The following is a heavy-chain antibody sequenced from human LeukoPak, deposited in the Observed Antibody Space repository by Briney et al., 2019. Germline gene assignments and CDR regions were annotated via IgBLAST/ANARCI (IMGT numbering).Heavy chain of an antibody. D-gene: IGHD1-7*01. CDR2: IYTTGIT. CDR1: GGSIRSYY. CDR3: ARDRDWNYWFDA. V-gene: IGHV4-4*07. Sequence: SETLSLTCTVSGGSIRSYYWNWIRQPAGKGLEWIGRIYTTGITNYNPSPKSRVTMSADTSKNDFSLKLISVTAADTAVNYCARDRDWNYWFDAWGRGTLVTVST. J-gene: IGHJ5*02.